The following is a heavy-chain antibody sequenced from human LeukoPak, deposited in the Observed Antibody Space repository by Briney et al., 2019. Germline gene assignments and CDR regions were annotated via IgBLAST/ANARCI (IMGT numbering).Heavy chain of an antibody. Sequence: GGSLRLSCAASGFTVSSNYMSWVRQAPGKGLEWVSAISGSGGSTYYADSVKGRFTISRDNSKNTLYLQMNSLRAEDTAVYYCAKGYYGSGSYGWFDPWGQGTLVTVSS. CDR3: AKGYYGSGSYGWFDP. CDR1: GFTVSSNY. V-gene: IGHV3-23*01. J-gene: IGHJ5*02. D-gene: IGHD3-10*01. CDR2: ISGSGGST.